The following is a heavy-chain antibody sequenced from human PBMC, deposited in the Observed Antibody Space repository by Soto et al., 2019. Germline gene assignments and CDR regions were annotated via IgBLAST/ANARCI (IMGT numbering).Heavy chain of an antibody. CDR2: IKSKTDGGTT. V-gene: IGHV3-15*07. CDR1: GFTISNAW. D-gene: IGHD6-6*01. J-gene: IGHJ3*02. CDR3: TTEYSSSCAFDI. Sequence: EVQLVESGGGLVKPGGSLRLSCAASGFTISNAWMNWVRQAPGKGLEWVGRIKSKTDGGTTDYAAPVKGSFTISRDDSKNTLYLQMNSLKTEDTAVYYCTTEYSSSCAFDIWGQGTMVTVSS.